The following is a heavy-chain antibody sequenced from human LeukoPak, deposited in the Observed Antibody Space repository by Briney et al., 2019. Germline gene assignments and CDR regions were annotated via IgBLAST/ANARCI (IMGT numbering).Heavy chain of an antibody. Sequence: PGGSLRLSCAASGFTFSNYNMNWVRQAPGKGLEWVSSISSSSSTIYYADSVKGRFSISRDNAKNTLYLQMNSLRAEDTAVYYCGRDLGGRSGYWGQGTLVTVSS. D-gene: IGHD1-26*01. J-gene: IGHJ4*02. CDR2: ISSSSSTI. CDR3: GRDLGGRSGY. V-gene: IGHV3-48*04. CDR1: GFTFSNYN.